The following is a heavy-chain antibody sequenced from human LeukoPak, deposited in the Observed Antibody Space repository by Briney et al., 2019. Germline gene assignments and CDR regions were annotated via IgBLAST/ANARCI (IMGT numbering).Heavy chain of an antibody. CDR3: AKDVYSYGHWRYTYYFDY. Sequence: PGGSLRLSCAASGFTFSSYAMSWVRQAPGKGLEWVSAISGSGGSTYYADSVKGRFTISRDNSKNTLYLQMNSLRAEDTAVYYCAKDVYSYGHWRYTYYFDYWGQGTLVTVSS. J-gene: IGHJ4*02. V-gene: IGHV3-23*01. CDR1: GFTFSSYA. D-gene: IGHD5-18*01. CDR2: ISGSGGST.